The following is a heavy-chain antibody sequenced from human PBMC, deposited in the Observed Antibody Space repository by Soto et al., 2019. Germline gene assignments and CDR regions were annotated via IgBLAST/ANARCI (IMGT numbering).Heavy chain of an antibody. CDR2: ISGGGDAT. V-gene: IGHV3-23*01. CDR3: ARKVSGSTGRPDLWYFDR. CDR1: GFTFSGYA. D-gene: IGHD3-10*01. Sequence: EVQLLDSGGGLVQPGGSLRLSCAASGFTFSGYALTWVRQAPGKGLEWVSAISGGGDATFYADSVKGRFTISRDNSKNTLYLQMNTLRAEDTAVYYCARKVSGSTGRPDLWYFDRWGRGNLVTVSS. J-gene: IGHJ2*01.